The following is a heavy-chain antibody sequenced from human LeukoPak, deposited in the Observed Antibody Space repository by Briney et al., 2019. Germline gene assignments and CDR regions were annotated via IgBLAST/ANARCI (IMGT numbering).Heavy chain of an antibody. CDR1: GFTFSSYS. CDR2: ISQSSDRI. J-gene: IGHJ4*02. Sequence: GGSLRLSCAASGFTFSSYSLNWVRQAPGKGLEWVSYISQSSDRICHADSVKGRFTISRDNAKNSLYLQMDSLRVDDTAVYYCARDLLNDEGSSYFFDQWGQGTLVTVAS. D-gene: IGHD2-2*01. V-gene: IGHV3-48*04. CDR3: ARDLLNDEGSSYFFDQ.